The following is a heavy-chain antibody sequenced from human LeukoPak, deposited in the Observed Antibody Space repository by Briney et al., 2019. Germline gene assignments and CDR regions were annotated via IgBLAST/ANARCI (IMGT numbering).Heavy chain of an antibody. CDR1: GASINGFF. J-gene: IGHJ3*01. Sequence: SETLSLTCSVSGASINGFFRNWVRQTPEKGLEWIGYVSHRGATTSNPTLKSRVSITIDTSKSQISLTMTSVTAADSALYYCARDRRGSLYTFAVWG. D-gene: IGHD2-8*01. CDR2: VSHRGAT. CDR3: ARDRRGSLYTFAV. V-gene: IGHV4-59*01.